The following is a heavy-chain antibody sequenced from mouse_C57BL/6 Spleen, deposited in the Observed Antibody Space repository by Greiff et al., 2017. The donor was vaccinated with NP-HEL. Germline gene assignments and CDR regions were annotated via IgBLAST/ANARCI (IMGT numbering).Heavy chain of an antibody. CDR3: ARRDGYYAMDY. CDR1: GFTFSSYG. D-gene: IGHD2-3*01. Sequence: EVQRVESGGDLVQPGGSLKLSCAASGFTFSSYGMSWVRQTPDKRLEWVATISSGGSYTYYPDSVKGRFTISRDNAKNTLYLQMSRLKSEDTAMYDWARRDGYYAMDYWGQGTSVTVSS. V-gene: IGHV5-6*01. CDR2: ISSGGSYT. J-gene: IGHJ4*01.